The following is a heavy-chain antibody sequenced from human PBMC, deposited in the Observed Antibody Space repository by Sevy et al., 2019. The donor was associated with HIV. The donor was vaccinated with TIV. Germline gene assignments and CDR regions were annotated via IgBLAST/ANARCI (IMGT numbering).Heavy chain of an antibody. D-gene: IGHD2-21*02. V-gene: IGHV3-15*01. CDR3: TTANVWDGDWYFDS. J-gene: IGHJ4*02. CDR2: IKSKTDGGTA. Sequence: GGSLRLSCAASGFTFSTAWMNWVRQAPGKGLEWVGRIKSKTDGGTADYAAPVKGITTISRDDSKNTLYLQMNSLKTEDTAVYYCTTANVWDGDWYFDSWGQGTLVTVSS. CDR1: GFTFSTAW.